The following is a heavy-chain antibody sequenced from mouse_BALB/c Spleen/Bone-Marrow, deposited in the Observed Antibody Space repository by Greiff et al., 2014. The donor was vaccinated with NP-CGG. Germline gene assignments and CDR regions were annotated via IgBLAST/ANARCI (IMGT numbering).Heavy chain of an antibody. J-gene: IGHJ4*01. CDR2: IYPGSVNT. CDR1: GYTLTSYY. V-gene: IGHV1S56*01. Sequence: VQLVESGPELVKPGASVRISCKASGYTLTSYYIHWVKQRPGQGLEWIGWIYPGSVNTKYNEKFKGKATLTADKSSSTAYMQHSSLASEDSAVYFCARDTMDYWGHGTSVTVSS. CDR3: ARDTMDY.